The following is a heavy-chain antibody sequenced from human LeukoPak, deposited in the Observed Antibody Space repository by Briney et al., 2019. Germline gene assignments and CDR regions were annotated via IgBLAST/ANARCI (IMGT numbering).Heavy chain of an antibody. D-gene: IGHD6-6*01. J-gene: IGHJ4*02. CDR3: AREEHSSSSFDY. Sequence: ASVKVPCKASGGTFSSYAISWVRQAPGQGLEWMGGIIPIFGTANYAQKFQGRVTITTDESTSTAYMELSSLRSEDTAVYYCAREEHSSSSFDYWGQGTLVTVSS. V-gene: IGHV1-69*05. CDR2: IIPIFGTA. CDR1: GGTFSSYA.